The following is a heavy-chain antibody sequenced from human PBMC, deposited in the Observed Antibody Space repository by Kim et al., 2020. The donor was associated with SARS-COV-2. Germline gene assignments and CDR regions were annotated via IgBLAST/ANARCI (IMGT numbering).Heavy chain of an antibody. J-gene: IGHJ4*02. CDR3: ARDGLSGTMVRGVIIYDY. CDR2: INPSGGST. V-gene: IGHV1-46*01. CDR1: GYTFTSYY. D-gene: IGHD3-10*01. Sequence: ASVKVSCKASGYTFTSYYMHWVRQAPGQGLEWMGIINPSGGSTSYAQKFQGRVTMTRDTSTSTVYMELSSLRSEDTAVYYCARDGLSGTMVRGVIIYDYWGQGTLVTVSS.